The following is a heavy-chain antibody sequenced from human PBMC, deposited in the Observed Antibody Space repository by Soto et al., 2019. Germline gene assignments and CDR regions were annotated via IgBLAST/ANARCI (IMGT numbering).Heavy chain of an antibody. D-gene: IGHD3-22*01. CDR3: AKKYIHDSSCWGDYFDH. CDR1: GFTFSNYG. J-gene: IGHJ4*02. CDR2: ISYDGKII. Sequence: QVQLVESGGGVVQPGRSLRLSCAASGFTFSNYGMHWVRQAPGKGLEWVAVISYDGKIIYYADSVKGRFTISRDNSTNTLYLQMNSLRAEDTAVYYCAKKYIHDSSCWGDYFDHWGQGTLVTVSS. V-gene: IGHV3-30*18.